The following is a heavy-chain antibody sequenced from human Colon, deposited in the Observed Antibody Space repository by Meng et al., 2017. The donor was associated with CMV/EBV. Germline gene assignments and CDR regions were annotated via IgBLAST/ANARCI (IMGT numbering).Heavy chain of an antibody. Sequence: GESLKISCSASGFTFNDFDMTWVRQAPGKGLEWVSAISGSGGSTYYADSVKGRFTISRDNSKNTLYLQMNSLRAEDTAVYYCAKGQKGYYYYGMDVWGQGTTVTVSS. CDR2: ISGSGGST. CDR1: GFTFNDFD. CDR3: AKGQKGYYYYGMDV. V-gene: IGHV3-23*01. J-gene: IGHJ6*02.